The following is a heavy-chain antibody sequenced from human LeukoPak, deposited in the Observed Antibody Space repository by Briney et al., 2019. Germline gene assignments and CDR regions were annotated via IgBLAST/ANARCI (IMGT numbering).Heavy chain of an antibody. J-gene: IGHJ4*02. CDR2: K. CDR3: ARDYGSGSYYWYYFDY. V-gene: IGHV2-70*04. Sequence: KFYSTSLKTRLTISKDTSENQVVLTMTNMDPVDTATYYCARDYGSGSYYWYYFDYWGQGTLVTVSS. D-gene: IGHD3-10*01.